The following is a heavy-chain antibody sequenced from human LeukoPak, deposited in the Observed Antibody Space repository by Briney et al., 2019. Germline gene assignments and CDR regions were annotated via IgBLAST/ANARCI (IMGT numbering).Heavy chain of an antibody. V-gene: IGHV4-38-2*02. CDR1: GYSISSGYY. CDR3: ARELKKNLGTVAGTFFDY. Sequence: SETLSLTCTVSGYSISSGYYWGWIRQPPGKGLEWIGSIYHSGSTYYNPSLKSRVTISVDSSKNQFSLKLSSVTAADTAVYYCARELKKNLGTVAGTFFDYWGQGTLVTVSS. CDR2: IYHSGST. D-gene: IGHD6-19*01. J-gene: IGHJ4*02.